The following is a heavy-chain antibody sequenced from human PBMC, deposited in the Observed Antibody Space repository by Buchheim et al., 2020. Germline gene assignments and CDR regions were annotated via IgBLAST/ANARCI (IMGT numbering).Heavy chain of an antibody. D-gene: IGHD6-19*01. CDR1: GFTFSSYA. V-gene: IGHV3-30-3*01. CDR2: ISYDGSNK. J-gene: IGHJ3*02. Sequence: QVQLVESGGGVVQPGRSLRLSCAASGFTFSSYAMHWVRQAPGKGLEWVAVISYDGSNKYYADSVKGRFTISRDNSKNTLYLQMNSLRAEDTAVYYCARGGQWLVRSAFDIWSQGT. CDR3: ARGGQWLVRSAFDI.